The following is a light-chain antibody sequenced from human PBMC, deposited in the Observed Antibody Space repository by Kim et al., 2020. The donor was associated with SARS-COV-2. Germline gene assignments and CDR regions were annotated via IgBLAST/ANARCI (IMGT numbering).Light chain of an antibody. CDR3: CSYAGSSTWV. CDR1: SSDVGTYKL. Sequence: GQSIPISCTGTSSDVGTYKLVSWYQQRPGKAPKRMIYEVSERPSGVSNRFSGYKSGNTASLTISGLQAEDEADYYCCSYAGSSTWVFGGGTQLTVL. CDR2: EVS. J-gene: IGLJ3*02. V-gene: IGLV2-23*02.